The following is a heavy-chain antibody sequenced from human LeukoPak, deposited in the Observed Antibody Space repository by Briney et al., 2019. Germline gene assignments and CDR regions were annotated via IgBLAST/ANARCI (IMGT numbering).Heavy chain of an antibody. CDR2: IHTNGNT. CDR1: GFSVRSHY. Sequence: GGSLRLSCAASGFSVRSHYMTWVRQAPGKGLEWVSSIHTNGNTDYADSVKGRFTISRDNSKNTLYPHVDSLRAEDSALYYCARSPPRDILTGFYFYFDYWGQGTLVSVSS. CDR3: ARSPPRDILTGFYFYFDY. V-gene: IGHV3-53*01. D-gene: IGHD3-9*01. J-gene: IGHJ4*02.